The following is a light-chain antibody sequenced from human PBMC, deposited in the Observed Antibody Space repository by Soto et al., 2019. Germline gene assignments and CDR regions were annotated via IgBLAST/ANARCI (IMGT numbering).Light chain of an antibody. Sequence: DIQITQSPSTLSASVGDRVTITCRASQTIRGYLAWYQQKPGKAPKLLIYKASTVENGVPSRFSGSGSGSELTLTISSLQPDDFATYDCQHYDAYSTWTFGQGTKVDIK. V-gene: IGKV1-5*03. CDR2: KAS. CDR1: QTIRGY. CDR3: QHYDAYSTWT. J-gene: IGKJ1*01.